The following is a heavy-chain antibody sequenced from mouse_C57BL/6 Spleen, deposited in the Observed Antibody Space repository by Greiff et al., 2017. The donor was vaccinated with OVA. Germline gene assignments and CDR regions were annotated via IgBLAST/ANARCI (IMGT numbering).Heavy chain of an antibody. J-gene: IGHJ1*03. CDR3: ARWDYGSSPDWWFDV. D-gene: IGHD1-1*01. CDR2: IHPNSGST. Sequence: VQLQQPGAELVKPGASVKLSCKASGYTFTGYWMHWVKQRPGQGLEWIGMIHPNSGSTNYNEKFKSKATLTVDKSSSTAYMQLSSLTSEDSAVYYCARWDYGSSPDWWFDVWGTGTTVTVSS. V-gene: IGHV1-64*01. CDR1: GYTFTGYW.